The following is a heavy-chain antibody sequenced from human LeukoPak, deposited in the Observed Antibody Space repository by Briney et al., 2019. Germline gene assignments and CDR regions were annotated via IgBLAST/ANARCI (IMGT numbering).Heavy chain of an antibody. D-gene: IGHD2-2*01. J-gene: IGHJ3*02. CDR1: GYTFTSYG. CDR2: ISAYNGNT. V-gene: IGHV1-18*01. Sequence: ASVTVSCKASGYTFTSYGISWVRQAPGQGLEWVGWISAYNGNTNYAQKLQGRVTMITDTSTSTAYMELRSLRSDDTAVYYCARDPQLGYCSSTSCFGAFDIWGQGTMVTVSS. CDR3: ARDPQLGYCSSTSCFGAFDI.